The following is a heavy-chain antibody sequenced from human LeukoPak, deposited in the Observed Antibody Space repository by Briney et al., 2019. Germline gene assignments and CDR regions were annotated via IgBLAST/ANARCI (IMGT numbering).Heavy chain of an antibody. Sequence: GGPLRLSCKASGFTFHNYAMTWVRQAPWKGLDWVSTVSGTGTSTFYADSVKVRATISRDNSKNMLYLQMSSLRAEDTAMYYCAKGYYDSHRGFFEYWGLGTLVTVSS. CDR1: GFTFHNYA. CDR2: VSGTGTST. CDR3: AKGYYDSHRGFFEY. D-gene: IGHD3-3*01. V-gene: IGHV3-23*01. J-gene: IGHJ4*02.